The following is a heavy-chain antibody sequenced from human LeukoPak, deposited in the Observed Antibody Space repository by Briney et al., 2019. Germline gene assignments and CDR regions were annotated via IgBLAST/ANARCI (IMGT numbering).Heavy chain of an antibody. D-gene: IGHD5-18*01. CDR1: GYTFTNYG. CDR3: AREDTAMDGGIWNNWFDP. J-gene: IGHJ5*02. CDR2: ISAYNGNT. Sequence: ASVKVSCEASGYTFTNYGITWVRQAPGQGLEWMGWISAYNGNTNYAQKFQGRVTMTRNTSISTAYMELSSLRSEDTAVYYCAREDTAMDGGIWNNWFDPWGPGTLVTVSS. V-gene: IGHV1-18*01.